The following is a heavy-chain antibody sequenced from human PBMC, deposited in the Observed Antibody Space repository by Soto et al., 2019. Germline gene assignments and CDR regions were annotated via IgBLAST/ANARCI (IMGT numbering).Heavy chain of an antibody. CDR1: GFTFSSYS. Sequence: EVQLVESGGGLVKPGGSLRLSCAASGFTFSSYSMNWVRQAPGKGLEWVSSISSSSSYIYYADSVKGRFTISRDNAKNSLYLQMNSLRAEDTAVYYCARADDRSGYYDLLSFDYWGQGTLVTVSA. CDR3: ARADDRSGYYDLLSFDY. D-gene: IGHD3-22*01. V-gene: IGHV3-21*01. J-gene: IGHJ4*02. CDR2: ISSSSSYI.